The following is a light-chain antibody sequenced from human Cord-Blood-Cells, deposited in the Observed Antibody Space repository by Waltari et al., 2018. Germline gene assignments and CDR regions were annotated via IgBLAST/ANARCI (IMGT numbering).Light chain of an antibody. CDR1: QSVLYSSNNKNY. CDR2: WAS. CDR3: QQYYSTPYT. V-gene: IGKV4-1*01. Sequence: DIVMTQSPDSLAVSLGERATINCKSSQSVLYSSNNKNYFSWHQQKPGQPPKLLIYWASTRESGVPDRCSGSGSETDVTLTISSLQAEDVAVYYCQQYYSTPYTFGQGTKLEIK. J-gene: IGKJ2*01.